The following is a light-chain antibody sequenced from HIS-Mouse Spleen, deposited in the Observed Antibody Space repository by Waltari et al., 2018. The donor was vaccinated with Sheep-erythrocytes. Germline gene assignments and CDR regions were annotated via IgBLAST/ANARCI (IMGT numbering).Light chain of an antibody. CDR1: QSISSY. CDR3: QQSYSTPPLT. CDR2: AAS. Sequence: DIQMTQSPSSLSASVGDRVTITCRASQSISSYLNWYQQKPGNAPKLLIYAASSLQSGVPSRFSDSGSVTDFTLTISSLRPEVFATYYCQQSYSTPPLTFGGGTKVEI. V-gene: IGKV1-39*01. J-gene: IGKJ4*01.